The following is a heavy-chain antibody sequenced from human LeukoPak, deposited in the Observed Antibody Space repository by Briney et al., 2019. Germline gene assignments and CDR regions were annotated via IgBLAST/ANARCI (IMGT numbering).Heavy chain of an antibody. D-gene: IGHD6-25*01. CDR2: VYYGRSP. Sequence: SETLSLTCIVSGGSISRSTYYWAWIRHPPGKGLEWIGSVYYGRSPYFNPSLESRATISVDTSKNHFSLKMSSVTAADTAVYYYARSSGTGTFSYWGQGTLVTVSS. V-gene: IGHV4-39*02. CDR3: ARSSGTGTFSY. CDR1: GGSISRSTYY. J-gene: IGHJ4*02.